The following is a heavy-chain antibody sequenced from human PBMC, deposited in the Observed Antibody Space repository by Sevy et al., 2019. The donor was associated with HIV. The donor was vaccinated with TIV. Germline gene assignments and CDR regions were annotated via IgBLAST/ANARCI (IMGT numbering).Heavy chain of an antibody. J-gene: IGHJ4*02. D-gene: IGHD6-13*01. CDR1: GFTFSDHY. CDR2: TRNKADGYTT. Sequence: GGSLRLSCVASGFTFSDHYMEWVRQAPGKVLEWVGRTRNKADGYTTEYAASVKGRFTISRDESKNSLYVLMNSLKAEDTAVYYCATHAGIAAAGRVFDYWGQGTLVTVSS. CDR3: ATHAGIAAAGRVFDY. V-gene: IGHV3-72*01.